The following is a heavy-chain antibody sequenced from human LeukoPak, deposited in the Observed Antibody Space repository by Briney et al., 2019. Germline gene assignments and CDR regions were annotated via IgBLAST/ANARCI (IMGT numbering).Heavy chain of an antibody. CDR3: AKDRSDYDILTGYYGH. Sequence: GGSLRLSCAASGFTFSSYAMSWVRQAPGKGLEWVSAISGSGGSTYYADSVKGRFTISRDNSKNTLYLQMNSLRAEDTAVYYCAKDRSDYDILTGYYGHWGQGTLVTVSS. D-gene: IGHD3-9*01. CDR2: ISGSGGST. J-gene: IGHJ4*02. CDR1: GFTFSSYA. V-gene: IGHV3-23*01.